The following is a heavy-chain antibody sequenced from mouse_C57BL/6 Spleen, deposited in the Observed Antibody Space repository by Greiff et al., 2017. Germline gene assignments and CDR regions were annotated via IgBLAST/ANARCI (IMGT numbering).Heavy chain of an antibody. CDR3: ARSGLYFDY. CDR1: GYTFTSYW. Sequence: QVQLQQPGAELVRPGSSVKLSCKASGYTFTSYWMHWVKQRPVQGLEWIGTIDPSDSETHYNQKFKDKVTLTVDKSSRTAYMQLSSLTSDDSAGYNVARSGLYFDYWGQGTTLTVSS. CDR2: IDPSDSET. V-gene: IGHV1-52*01. J-gene: IGHJ2*01. D-gene: IGHD3-2*02.